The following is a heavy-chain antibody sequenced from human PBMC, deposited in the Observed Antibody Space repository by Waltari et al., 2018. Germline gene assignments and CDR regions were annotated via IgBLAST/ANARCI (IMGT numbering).Heavy chain of an antibody. V-gene: IGHV4-38-2*01. Sequence: QVQLQESGPGLVRPSKTLSLTCDVSGYFINTGFFWGWIRQPPGKGLEWIGNIYHDGTTYHSPSLKNRLTISLDTSKNQFSLRLTFVTVADSALYYCARQTLGYCTSAACRRLETWGQGILVTVSS. D-gene: IGHD2-2*03. J-gene: IGHJ5*02. CDR1: GYFINTGFF. CDR3: ARQTLGYCTSAACRRLET. CDR2: IYHDGTT.